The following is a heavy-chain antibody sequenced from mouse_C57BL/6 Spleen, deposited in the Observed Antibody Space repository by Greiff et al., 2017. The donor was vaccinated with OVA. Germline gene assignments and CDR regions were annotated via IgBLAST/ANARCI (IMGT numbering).Heavy chain of an antibody. CDR2: IDPSDSET. CDR1: GYTFTSYW. CDR3: ARETGTWFAY. J-gene: IGHJ3*01. V-gene: IGHV1-52*01. D-gene: IGHD4-1*01. Sequence: QVQLQQPGAKLVRPGSSVKLSCKASGYTFTSYWMHWVKQRPIQGLEWIGNIDPSDSETHYNQKFKDKATLTVDKSSSTAYMQLSSLTSEDSAVYYCARETGTWFAYWGQGTLVTVSA.